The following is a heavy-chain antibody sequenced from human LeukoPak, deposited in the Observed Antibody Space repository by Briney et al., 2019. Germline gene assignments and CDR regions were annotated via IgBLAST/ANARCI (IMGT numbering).Heavy chain of an antibody. J-gene: IGHJ4*02. CDR2: IKQDGSDK. V-gene: IGHV3-7*01. Sequence: GGSLRLSCVASGFTISTYWMSWVRQAPGKGLEWVANIKQDGSDKYYGDSVKGRFTISRDSAKNTLYLQMNSLRAEDTAVYSCARDLTGPYDHWGQGTLVTVSS. D-gene: IGHD3-22*01. CDR1: GFTISTYW. CDR3: ARDLTGPYDH.